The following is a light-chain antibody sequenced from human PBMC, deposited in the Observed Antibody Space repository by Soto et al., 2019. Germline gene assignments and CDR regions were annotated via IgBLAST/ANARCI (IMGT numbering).Light chain of an antibody. CDR3: QQYGSSPRT. CDR2: GAF. J-gene: IGKJ1*01. Sequence: EIVFTQSPGTLSLSPGERATLACRASQSVSNNYLAWYQQKPGQAPRLLIYGAFSRATGIPDRFSGSGSGTDFSLTISRLEPEDLAVYYCQQYGSSPRTVGQGTRLEIK. CDR1: QSVSNNY. V-gene: IGKV3-20*01.